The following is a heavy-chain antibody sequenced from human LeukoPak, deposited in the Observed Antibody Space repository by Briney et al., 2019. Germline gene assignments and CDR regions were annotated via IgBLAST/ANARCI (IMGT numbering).Heavy chain of an antibody. CDR2: INYSGSA. CDR3: ARDIDGDYYVSGGNFDF. J-gene: IGHJ4*02. CDR1: GGSISSYY. D-gene: IGHD3-10*01. Sequence: SETLSLTCTVSGGSISSYYWSWIRQPPGKGLEWIGYINYSGSANYNPSLKSRVTISVDTSKNQFPLKLSSVTAADTAVYYCARDIDGDYYVSGGNFDFWGQGTLVTVSS. V-gene: IGHV4-59*01.